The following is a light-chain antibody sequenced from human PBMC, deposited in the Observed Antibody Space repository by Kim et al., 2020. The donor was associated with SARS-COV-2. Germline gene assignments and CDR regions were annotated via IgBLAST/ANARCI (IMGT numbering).Light chain of an antibody. CDR3: QQSYGTPQT. CDR1: QSIKSY. CDR2: AAS. J-gene: IGKJ1*01. Sequence: DIQMTQSPSSLSASVGDRVTITCRASQSIKSYLNWYQQKPGKAPKLLIYAASSLQSGVPSRFSGTGSGTDFTLTINTLQPEDFATYYCQQSYGTPQTFGQGTKLEI. V-gene: IGKV1-39*01.